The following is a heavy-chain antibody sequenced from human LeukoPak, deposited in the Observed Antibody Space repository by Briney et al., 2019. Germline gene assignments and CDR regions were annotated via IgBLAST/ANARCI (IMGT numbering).Heavy chain of an antibody. Sequence: PGGSLRLSCAASGFTFDDYGMSWVRQAPGKGLEWVSGINWNGGSTGYADSVKGRFTISRDNAKNSLYLQMNSLRAEDTALYHCARVGGYYGSGSYRGGPDYWGQGTLVTVSS. D-gene: IGHD3-10*01. CDR2: INWNGGST. J-gene: IGHJ4*02. V-gene: IGHV3-20*01. CDR3: ARVGGYYGSGSYRGGPDY. CDR1: GFTFDDYG.